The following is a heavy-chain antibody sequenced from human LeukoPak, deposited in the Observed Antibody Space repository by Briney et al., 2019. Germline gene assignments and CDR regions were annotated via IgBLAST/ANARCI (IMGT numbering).Heavy chain of an antibody. V-gene: IGHV3-21*01. CDR3: AELGITMIGGV. D-gene: IGHD3-10*02. CDR2: ISSSSSYI. CDR1: GFTFSSYS. J-gene: IGHJ6*04. Sequence: GGSLRLSCAASGFTFSSYSMNWVRQAPGKVLEWVSSISSSSSYIYYADSVKGRFTISRDNAKNSLYLQMNSLRAEDTAVYYCAELGITMIGGVWGKGATVTISS.